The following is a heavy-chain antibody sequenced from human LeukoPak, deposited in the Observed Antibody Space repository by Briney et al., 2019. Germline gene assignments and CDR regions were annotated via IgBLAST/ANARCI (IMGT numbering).Heavy chain of an antibody. J-gene: IGHJ4*02. V-gene: IGHV3-23*01. CDR2: ISGSGGST. Sequence: GGSLRLSCAASGFTFSSYAMGWVRQAPGKGLEWVSAISGSGGSTYYADSVKGRFTISRDNSKNTLYLQMNSLRAEDTAVYYCAKGYDILTGYYKPTQVDYWGQGALVTVSS. CDR3: AKGYDILTGYYKPTQVDY. D-gene: IGHD3-9*01. CDR1: GFTFSSYA.